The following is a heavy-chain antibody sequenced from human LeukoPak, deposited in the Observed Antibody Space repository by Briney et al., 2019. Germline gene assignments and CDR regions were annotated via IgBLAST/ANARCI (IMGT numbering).Heavy chain of an antibody. CDR2: ISSSSSYI. CDR1: GFTFSSYS. V-gene: IGHV3-21*01. CDR3: AQTRTDAFDI. J-gene: IGHJ3*02. Sequence: GGSLRLSCAASGFTFSSYSMNWVRQAPGEGLEWVSSISSSSSYIYYADSVKGRFTISRDNAKNSLYLQMNSLRAEDTAVYYCAQTRTDAFDIWGQGTMVTVSS.